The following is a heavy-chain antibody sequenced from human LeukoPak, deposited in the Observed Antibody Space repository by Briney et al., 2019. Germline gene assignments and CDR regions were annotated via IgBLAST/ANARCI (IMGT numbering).Heavy chain of an antibody. CDR2: ISGSGGST. D-gene: IGHD3-10*01. V-gene: IGHV3-23*01. CDR1: GFTFSSYA. CDR3: AKMALYYGSGSYNWFDP. J-gene: IGHJ5*02. Sequence: PGGSLRLSCAASGFTFSSYAMSWVRQAPGKGLEWVSAISGSGGSTYYADSVKGRFTISRDNSKNTLYLQMNSLRAEDTAVYYCAKMALYYGSGSYNWFDPRGQGTLVTVSS.